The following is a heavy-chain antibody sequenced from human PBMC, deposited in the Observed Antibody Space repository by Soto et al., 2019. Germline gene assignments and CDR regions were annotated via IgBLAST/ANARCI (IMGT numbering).Heavy chain of an antibody. Sequence: PGGSLRLSCAASGFSFSSYGMHWVRQAPGKGLEWVAMISYDGTDEYYADSVKGRFTISRDNSKNAVYLQMNSLRAEDTAVYYCRAIEDAFDIWGQGTMVTVSS. CDR1: GFSFSSYG. J-gene: IGHJ3*02. CDR3: RAIEDAFDI. CDR2: ISYDGTDE. V-gene: IGHV3-30*03.